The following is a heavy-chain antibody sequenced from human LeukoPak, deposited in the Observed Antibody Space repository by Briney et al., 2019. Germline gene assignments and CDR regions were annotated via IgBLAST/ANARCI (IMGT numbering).Heavy chain of an antibody. D-gene: IGHD3-16*02. Sequence: GGSLRLSCAASGFTVSSHYMSWVRQAPGKGLEWVSVIYTGGSIQYADSVKGRFTISRDNSNKMLYLQMNSLRAEDTAVYYCAKNLGFVADCWGQGTLVTVSS. V-gene: IGHV3-53*01. CDR2: IYTGGSI. CDR1: GFTVSSHY. CDR3: AKNLGFVADC. J-gene: IGHJ4*02.